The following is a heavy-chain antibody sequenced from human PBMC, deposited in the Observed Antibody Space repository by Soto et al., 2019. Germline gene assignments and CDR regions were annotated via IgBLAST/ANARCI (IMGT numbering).Heavy chain of an antibody. Sequence: SETLSLTCAAYGGSFSGYYWSSIRQPPGQGLEWRGEINHSGNTNYNPSPKRRVAISEDTPKNQFPLKLSSVTAADPAVYYCARGRRFDPWGQGTLLTVSS. V-gene: IGHV4-34*01. CDR1: GGSFSGYY. CDR2: INHSGNT. CDR3: ARGRRFDP. J-gene: IGHJ5*02.